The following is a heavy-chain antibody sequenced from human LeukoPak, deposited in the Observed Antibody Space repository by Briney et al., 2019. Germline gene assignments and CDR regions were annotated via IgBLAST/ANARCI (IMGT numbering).Heavy chain of an antibody. D-gene: IGHD3-22*01. CDR3: ARVVVMRGRWLDY. Sequence: SQTLSLTCTVSGGSISSGDYYWSWIRQPPGKGLEWIGYIYYSGSTYYNPSLKSRVTISADTSKNQFSLKLSSVTAADTAVYYCARVVVMRGRWLDYWGQGTLVTVSS. V-gene: IGHV4-30-4*01. CDR2: IYYSGST. J-gene: IGHJ4*02. CDR1: GGSISSGDYY.